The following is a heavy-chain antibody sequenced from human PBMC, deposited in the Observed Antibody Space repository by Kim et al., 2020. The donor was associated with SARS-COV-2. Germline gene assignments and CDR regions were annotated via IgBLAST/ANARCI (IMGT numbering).Heavy chain of an antibody. CDR3: ARVGDASYGMDV. D-gene: IGHD4-17*01. J-gene: IGHJ6*02. Sequence: ASVKVSCKTSGYIFTNYYIHWVRQAPGQGLEWVGLINPTTGDTTYAQQFQGRVTMTRDMSTGTVYMELTRLTSDDTGMYYCARVGDASYGMDVWGQGTTVTVTS. V-gene: IGHV1-2*05. CDR1: GYIFTNYY. CDR2: INPTTGDT.